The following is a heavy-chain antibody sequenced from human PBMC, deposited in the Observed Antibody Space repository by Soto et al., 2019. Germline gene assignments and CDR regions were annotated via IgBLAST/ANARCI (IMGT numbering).Heavy chain of an antibody. V-gene: IGHV1-8*01. D-gene: IGHD6-13*01. J-gene: IGHJ6*02. CDR1: GYTFTSYD. CDR3: ARGVHSSSWYIGSDYYYYGMDV. CDR2: MNPNSGNT. Sequence: ASVKVSCKASGYTFTSYDINWVRQATGQGLEWMGWMNPNSGNTGYAQKFQGRVTMTRNTSISTAYMELSSLRSEDTAVYYCARGVHSSSWYIGSDYYYYGMDVWGQVTKVTVSS.